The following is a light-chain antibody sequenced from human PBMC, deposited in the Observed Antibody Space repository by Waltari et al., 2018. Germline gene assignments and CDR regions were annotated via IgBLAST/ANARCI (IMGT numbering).Light chain of an antibody. Sequence: DIQMTQSPSTLSASVGDRVIFSCRASQSISKWLAWYQQKPGKAPKLLIYKASTLESGVPSSFSGSGSGTEFTLTISSLQPEDFATYDCQQYNSYSLLSFGGGTKVEIK. CDR1: QSISKW. J-gene: IGKJ4*01. CDR3: QQYNSYSLLS. V-gene: IGKV1-5*03. CDR2: KAS.